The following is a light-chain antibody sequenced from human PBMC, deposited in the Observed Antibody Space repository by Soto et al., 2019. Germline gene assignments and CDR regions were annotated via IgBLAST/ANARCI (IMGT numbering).Light chain of an antibody. CDR2: EVS. V-gene: IGLV2-8*01. Sequence: QSALTQPPSASGSPGQSVTISCTGTGSDVGGYNYVSWYQHHPGKAPKLMLYEVSTRPSGVPDRFSGSKSGNTASLTVSGLQDEDEADYYCSSYAGSNIYVVFGGGTKVTVL. J-gene: IGLJ2*01. CDR1: GSDVGGYNY. CDR3: SSYAGSNIYVV.